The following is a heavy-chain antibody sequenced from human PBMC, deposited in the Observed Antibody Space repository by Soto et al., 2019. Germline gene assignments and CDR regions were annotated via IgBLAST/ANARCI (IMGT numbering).Heavy chain of an antibody. J-gene: IGHJ4*02. Sequence: SGGSLRLSCAASGFTFSSYAMTWVRQAPGKGLEYVSTLSGSGVNAYYAGSVKGRFTISRDNSKNTLYLQMNSLRVEDTAIYYCAKPLQVYWGQGTQVTVSS. CDR1: GFTFSSYA. CDR3: AKPLQVY. V-gene: IGHV3-23*01. CDR2: LSGSGVNA.